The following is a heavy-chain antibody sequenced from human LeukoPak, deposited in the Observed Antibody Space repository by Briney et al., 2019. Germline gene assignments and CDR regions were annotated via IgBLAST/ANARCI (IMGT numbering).Heavy chain of an antibody. V-gene: IGHV3-30*03. CDR2: ISYNGSNK. D-gene: IGHD3-9*01. J-gene: IGHJ4*02. CDR3: ARPPKIYNILTGYFDF. Sequence: SGRSLRLSCAACGFTFSSYGMLWVRQAPGKGLVWVAVISYNGSNKYYADSVTGRFTISRDNSKNTMFLQINGLRPEDTAVYFCARPPKIYNILTGYFDFWGQGALVTVSS. CDR1: GFTFSSYG.